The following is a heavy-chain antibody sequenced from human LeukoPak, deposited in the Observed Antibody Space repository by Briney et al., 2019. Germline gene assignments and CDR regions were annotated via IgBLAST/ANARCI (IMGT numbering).Heavy chain of an antibody. CDR2: IKQDGSEK. CDR1: GFTSRSYW. V-gene: IGHV3-7*01. D-gene: IGHD2-2*01. CDR3: AREGAIVVVPAAIEVRWFDP. J-gene: IGHJ5*02. Sequence: GGSLRLSCVASGFTSRSYWRSWVGPAPGRGVEGVADIKQDGSEKYYVVSVKGRFTISRDNAKNSLYLQMNSLRAEDTAVYYCAREGAIVVVPAAIEVRWFDPWGQGTLVTVSS.